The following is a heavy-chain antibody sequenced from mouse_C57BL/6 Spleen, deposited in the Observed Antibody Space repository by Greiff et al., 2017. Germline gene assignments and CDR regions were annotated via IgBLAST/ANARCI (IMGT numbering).Heavy chain of an antibody. Sequence: VQLQQPGAELVKPGASVKVSCKASGYTFTSYWMHWVKQRPGQGLEWIGRIHPSDSDTNYNPTFKGKATLTVYKSSSPAYMRLSSLAAGDSAVYYCAMGAGDPYFDYWGQGTTLTVSS. D-gene: IGHD3-3*01. V-gene: IGHV1-74*01. CDR1: GYTFTSYW. J-gene: IGHJ2*01. CDR2: IHPSDSDT. CDR3: AMGAGDPYFDY.